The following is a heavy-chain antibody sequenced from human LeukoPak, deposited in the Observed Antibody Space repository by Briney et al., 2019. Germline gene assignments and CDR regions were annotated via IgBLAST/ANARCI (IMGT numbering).Heavy chain of an antibody. D-gene: IGHD3-16*01. CDR1: GGSISRDY. V-gene: IGHV4-4*07. CDR3: ARGGNYSYGY. J-gene: IGHJ4*02. Sequence: PSETLSLTCSVSGGSISRDYWSWIRQPAGKGLEWIGRIYSSGSTYYSPSLKSRVTMSADTFKNQFSLKLSSVTAADTAVYYCARGGNYSYGYWCQGTLVSVSS. CDR2: IYSSGST.